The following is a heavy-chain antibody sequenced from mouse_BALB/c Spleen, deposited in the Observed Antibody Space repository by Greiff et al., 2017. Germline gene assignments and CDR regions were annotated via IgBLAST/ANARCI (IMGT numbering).Heavy chain of an antibody. J-gene: IGHJ2*01. D-gene: IGHD4-1*01. CDR2: ISSGGGST. CDR3: ARQTGGDY. Sequence: EVMLVESGGGLVKPGGSLKLSCAASGFAFSSYDMSWVRQTPEKRLEWVAYISSGGGSTYYPDTVKGRFTISRDNAKNTLYLQMSSLKSEDTAMYYCARQTGGDYWGQGTTLTVSS. CDR1: GFAFSSYD. V-gene: IGHV5-12-1*01.